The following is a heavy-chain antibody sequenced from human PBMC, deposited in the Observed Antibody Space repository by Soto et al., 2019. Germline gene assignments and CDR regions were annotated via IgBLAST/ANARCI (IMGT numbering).Heavy chain of an antibody. J-gene: IGHJ6*02. D-gene: IGHD6-19*01. CDR1: GFTFSSYA. CDR2: ISYDGSNK. V-gene: IGHV3-30-3*01. CDR3: ARDRASGPDQRSYYYYGMDV. Sequence: GGSLRLSCAASGFTFSSYAMHWVRQAPGKGLEWVAVISYDGSNKYYADSVKGRFTISRDNSKNTLYLQMNSLRAEDTAVYYCARDRASGPDQRSYYYYGMDVWGQGTTVTVSS.